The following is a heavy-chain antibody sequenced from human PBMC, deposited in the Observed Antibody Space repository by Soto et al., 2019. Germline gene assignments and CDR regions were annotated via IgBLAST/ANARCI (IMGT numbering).Heavy chain of an antibody. CDR3: ARVLRDYDLLTGYSPSWFDP. J-gene: IGHJ5*02. CDR2: IHHSGST. V-gene: IGHV4-31*03. CDR1: GGSISSGGYY. Sequence: LSLTCNVSGGSISSGGYYWTWIRQHPGKGLEWIGNIHHSGSTFYNPSLESRITISVDTSKNQFSLILNSVTAADAAVYYCARVLRDYDLLTGYSPSWFDPWGQGTLVTVSS. D-gene: IGHD3-9*01.